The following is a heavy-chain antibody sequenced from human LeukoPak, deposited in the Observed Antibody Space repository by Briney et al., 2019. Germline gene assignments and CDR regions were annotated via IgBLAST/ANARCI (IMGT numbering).Heavy chain of an antibody. Sequence: SETLSLTCAVYGGSFSGYYWSWIRQHPGKGLEWIGYIYYSGSTYYNPSLKNRVTISVDTSKNQFSLKLSSVIAADTAVYYCARRISNNWIFDYWGQGTLVTVSS. J-gene: IGHJ4*02. V-gene: IGHV4-31*11. CDR3: ARRISNNWIFDY. CDR1: GGSFSGYY. CDR2: IYYSGST. D-gene: IGHD1-1*01.